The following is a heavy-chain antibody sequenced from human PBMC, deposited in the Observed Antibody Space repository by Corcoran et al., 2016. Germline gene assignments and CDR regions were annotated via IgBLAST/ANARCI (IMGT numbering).Heavy chain of an antibody. D-gene: IGHD2-2*01. CDR1: GGSFSGYY. V-gene: IGHV4-34*01. CDR3: ARGHRYCSSTSCYVWFDP. J-gene: IGHJ5*02. CDR2: INHSGST. Sequence: QVQLQQWGAGLLKPSETLSLTCAVYGGSFSGYYWSWIRQPPGKGLEWIGEINHSGSTNYNPSLKSRVTISVDTSKNQFSLKLSSVTAAETAVYYCARGHRYCSSTSCYVWFDPWGQGTLVTVSS.